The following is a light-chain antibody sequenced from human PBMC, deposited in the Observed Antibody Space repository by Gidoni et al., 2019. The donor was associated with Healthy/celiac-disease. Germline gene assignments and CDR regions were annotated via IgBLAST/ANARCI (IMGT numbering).Light chain of an antibody. CDR3: QQYDNLPPV. Sequence: NQMTQYPSSLSASVGDRVTITCQASHDISNYLNWYQQKPGKAPKLLIFAASNLETGVPSRFSGSGFGTDFTFTISSLQPEDIATYYCQQYDNLPPVFGGGTKVEIK. V-gene: IGKV1-33*01. J-gene: IGKJ4*01. CDR2: AAS. CDR1: HDISNY.